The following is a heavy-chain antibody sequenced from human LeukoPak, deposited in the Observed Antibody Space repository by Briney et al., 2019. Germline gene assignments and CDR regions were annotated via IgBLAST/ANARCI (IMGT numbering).Heavy chain of an antibody. D-gene: IGHD1-1*01. CDR1: GFTFSGYS. CDR2: LRFDGTNE. J-gene: IGHJ3*02. Sequence: GGSLRLSCAASGFTFSGYSMNWVRQAPGEGLEWVAFLRFDGTNEQYLDSVKGRFAISRDNSKKTLSLQMNSLRAEDTAVYYVAKDLGTRQVHDGFDIWGQGTM. CDR3: AKDLGTRQVHDGFDI. V-gene: IGHV3-30*02.